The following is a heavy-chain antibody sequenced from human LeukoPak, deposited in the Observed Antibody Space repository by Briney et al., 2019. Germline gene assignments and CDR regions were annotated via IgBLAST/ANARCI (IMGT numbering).Heavy chain of an antibody. D-gene: IGHD4-17*01. Sequence: GGSLRLSCAASGFTFSSYWMSWVRQAPGKGLEWVSAISGSGGSTYYADSVKGRFTISRDNSKNTLYLQMNSLRAEDTAVYYCAKTAGNYGDYRALDYWGQGTLVTVSS. CDR3: AKTAGNYGDYRALDY. J-gene: IGHJ4*02. CDR1: GFTFSSYW. V-gene: IGHV3-23*01. CDR2: ISGSGGST.